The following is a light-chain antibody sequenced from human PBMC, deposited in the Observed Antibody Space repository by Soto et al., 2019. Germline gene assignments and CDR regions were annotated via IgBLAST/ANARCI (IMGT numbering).Light chain of an antibody. J-gene: IGLJ3*02. CDR2: EVS. V-gene: IGLV2-23*02. CDR3: CSYAGSSGAHWV. Sequence: QSVLTQPASVSGSPGQSITISCTGTNSDVGSYNLVSWYQHHPGKAPKLMIYEVSRRPSGVSNRFSGSKSGNTASLTISGLQAADEADDFCCSYAGSSGAHWVFGGGTKLTVL. CDR1: NSDVGSYNL.